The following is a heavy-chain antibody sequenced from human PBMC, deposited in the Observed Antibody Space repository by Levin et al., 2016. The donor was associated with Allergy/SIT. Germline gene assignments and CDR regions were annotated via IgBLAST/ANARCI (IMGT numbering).Heavy chain of an antibody. CDR2: IYTSGST. CDR3: ASTTVTTLLYYYYGMDV. Sequence: RQAPGKGLEWIGRIYTSGSTNYNPSLKSRVTISVDTSKNQFSLKLSSVTAADTAVYYCASTTVTTLLYYYYGMDVWGQGTTVTVSS. J-gene: IGHJ6*02. D-gene: IGHD4-11*01. V-gene: IGHV4-61*02.